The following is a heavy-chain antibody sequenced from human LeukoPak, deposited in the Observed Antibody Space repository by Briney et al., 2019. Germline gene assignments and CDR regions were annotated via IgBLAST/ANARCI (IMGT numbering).Heavy chain of an antibody. V-gene: IGHV3-72*01. Sequence: GGSLRLSCAVSGFTSSDHFLDWVRQAPGKGLEWVGRSRNKAKSYTTEYAASVKGRFTISRDDSKNSLYLQMNSLETEDTAVYYCVRVGSVTGSDYLDYWGQGTLVPVSS. CDR3: VRVGSVTGSDYLDY. CDR2: SRNKAKSYTT. J-gene: IGHJ4*02. D-gene: IGHD3-9*01. CDR1: GFTSSDHF.